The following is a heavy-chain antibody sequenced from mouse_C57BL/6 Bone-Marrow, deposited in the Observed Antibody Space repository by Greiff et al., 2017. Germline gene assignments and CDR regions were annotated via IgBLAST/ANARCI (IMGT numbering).Heavy chain of an antibody. CDR3: ARGSDGYLWYFDV. J-gene: IGHJ1*03. V-gene: IGHV1-66*01. CDR2: IYPGSGNT. Sequence: VQLQQSGPELVKPGASVKISCKASGYSFTSYYIHWVKQRPGQGLEWIGWIYPGSGNTKYNEQFKGKATLTADTSSSTAYMQLSRLPSEDSAVYYCARGSDGYLWYFDVWGTGTTVTVSS. D-gene: IGHD2-3*01. CDR1: GYSFTSYY.